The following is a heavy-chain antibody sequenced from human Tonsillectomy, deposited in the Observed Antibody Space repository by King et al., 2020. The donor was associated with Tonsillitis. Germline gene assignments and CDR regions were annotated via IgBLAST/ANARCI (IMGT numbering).Heavy chain of an antibody. J-gene: IGHJ4*02. V-gene: IGHV3-11*06. D-gene: IGHD4-17*01. CDR2: ISSSNSYT. CDR1: GFTFSDYY. Sequence: VQLVESGGGLVKPGGSLRLSCAASGFTFSDYYMSWIRQAPGKGLEWVSYISSSNSYTNYADSVKGRFTISRDNAKNSLYQQMNSLRAEDTAVYYCARDGARDLGDYFDYWGRGTLVTVSS. CDR3: ARDGARDLGDYFDY.